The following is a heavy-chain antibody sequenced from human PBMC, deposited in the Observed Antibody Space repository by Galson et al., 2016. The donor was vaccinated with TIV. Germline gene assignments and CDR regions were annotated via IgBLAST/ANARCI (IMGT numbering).Heavy chain of an antibody. J-gene: IGHJ4*02. Sequence: SLRLSCAASGFSFEDYAMHWVRQTPGKGPEWVSVISWKSYYINYAGSVKGRFTMSRDNAKNSLYLQMNSLRPEDTAFYYCVKGDYHGSGGYCDYWGRGILVTVSS. D-gene: IGHD3-10*01. V-gene: IGHV3-9*01. CDR2: ISWKSYYI. CDR1: GFSFEDYA. CDR3: VKGDYHGSGGYCDY.